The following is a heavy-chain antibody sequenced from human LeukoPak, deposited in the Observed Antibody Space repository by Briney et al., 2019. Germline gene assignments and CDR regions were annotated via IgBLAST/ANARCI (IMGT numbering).Heavy chain of an antibody. V-gene: IGHV1-69*05. CDR1: GGTFSSYA. Sequence: ASVKVSCKASGGTFSSYAISWVRQAPGQGLEWMGGIIPIFGTANYAKKRQRRVTITTDESTTTAYMDLSSLRSDDTAVYYCARDQYSSSSNARQFDYWGQGTLVTVSS. CDR2: IIPIFGTA. J-gene: IGHJ4*02. D-gene: IGHD6-6*01. CDR3: ARDQYSSSSNARQFDY.